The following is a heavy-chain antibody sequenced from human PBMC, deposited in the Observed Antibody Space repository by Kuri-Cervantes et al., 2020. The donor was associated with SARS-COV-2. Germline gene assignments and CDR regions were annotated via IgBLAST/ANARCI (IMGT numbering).Heavy chain of an antibody. Sequence: GESLKIPCTASGFTFSSYAMHWVRQAPGKGLEWVAVISYDGSNKYYADSVKGRFTIARNNSKNTLYLQMNGLRAEDTAVYYCARDGGEYMDVWRKGTTHTVS. CDR2: ISYDGSNK. CDR1: GFTFSSYA. J-gene: IGHJ6*03. V-gene: IGHV3-30*04. D-gene: IGHD3-16*01. CDR3: ARDGGEYMDV.